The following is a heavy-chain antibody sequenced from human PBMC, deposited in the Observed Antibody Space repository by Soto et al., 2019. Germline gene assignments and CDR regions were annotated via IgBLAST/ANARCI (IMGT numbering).Heavy chain of an antibody. J-gene: IGHJ5*02. CDR2: IYYSGSI. D-gene: IGHD6-6*01. CDR1: NGSIINYY. CDR3: ARSWGSSGRYNWFAP. Sequence: SETLSLTCTVSNGSIINYYWSWIRQPPGKGLEWIGFIYYSGSIYYNPYLKCRVTMSVDMSRTQLSVKLSSVTAADTAVYYCARSWGSSGRYNWFAPWGQGTLVTVSA. V-gene: IGHV4-59*12.